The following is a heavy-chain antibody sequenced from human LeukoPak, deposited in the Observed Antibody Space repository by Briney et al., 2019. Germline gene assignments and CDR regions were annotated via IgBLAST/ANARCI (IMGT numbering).Heavy chain of an antibody. CDR2: IYYSGST. D-gene: IGHD3-9*01. CDR1: GGSINSYY. Sequence: SETLSLTCTVSGGSINSYYLSWIRQPPGKGLEWIGYIYYSGSTNYNPSLKSRVTISVDTSKNQFSLKLSSVTAADTAVYYCARGAWDDILTPFDYWGQGTLVTVSS. J-gene: IGHJ4*02. V-gene: IGHV4-59*01. CDR3: ARGAWDDILTPFDY.